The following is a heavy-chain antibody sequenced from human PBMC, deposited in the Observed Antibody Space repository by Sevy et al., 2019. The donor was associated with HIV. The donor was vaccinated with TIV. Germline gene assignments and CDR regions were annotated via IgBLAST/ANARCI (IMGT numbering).Heavy chain of an antibody. D-gene: IGHD5-18*01. J-gene: IGHJ4*02. Sequence: GGSLRLSCAASGFTFSSFAMGWVRQAPGKGLDWISVISGTGDHTYYADSVKGRFTISRDNSKNTLFLQMNSLRAEDTAIFYCAKEMGGGSGMAFLVDYWGQGTLVTVSS. V-gene: IGHV3-23*01. CDR3: AKEMGGGSGMAFLVDY. CDR2: ISGTGDHT. CDR1: GFTFSSFA.